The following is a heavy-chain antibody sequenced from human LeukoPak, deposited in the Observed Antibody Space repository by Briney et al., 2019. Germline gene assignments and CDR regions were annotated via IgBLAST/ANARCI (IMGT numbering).Heavy chain of an antibody. Sequence: SETLSLTCTVSGGSISSYYWSWIRQPPGKGLEWIGYIYYSGSTNYNPSLKSRVTISVDTSKNQFSLKLSSVTAADTAVYYCARDKDYYDSSGYYYGAFDIWGQGTMVAVSS. CDR1: GGSISSYY. J-gene: IGHJ3*02. D-gene: IGHD3-22*01. V-gene: IGHV4-59*01. CDR3: ARDKDYYDSSGYYYGAFDI. CDR2: IYYSGST.